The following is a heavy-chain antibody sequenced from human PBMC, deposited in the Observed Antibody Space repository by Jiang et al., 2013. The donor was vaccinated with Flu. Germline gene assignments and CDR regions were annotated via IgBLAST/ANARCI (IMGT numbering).Heavy chain of an antibody. J-gene: IGHJ5*02. Sequence: PGLVKPSETLSLTCTLSGGSITSYHWSWIRQPPEKGLEWIGNVHYSGTTNYNPSLKSRLTISVDTSKNQFSLNLRSVTPADTAVYYCARDASGGYNWFDPWGQGTLVTVSS. CDR3: ARDASGGYNWFDP. CDR2: VHYSGTT. CDR1: GGSITSYH. V-gene: IGHV4-59*01. D-gene: IGHD2-15*01.